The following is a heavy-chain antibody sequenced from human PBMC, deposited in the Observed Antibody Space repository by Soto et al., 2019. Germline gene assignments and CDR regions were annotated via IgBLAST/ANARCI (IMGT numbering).Heavy chain of an antibody. D-gene: IGHD5-12*01. Sequence: SLRLSCTASGFTFGDYAMSWFRQAPGKGLEWVGFIRSKAYGGTTEYAASVKGRFTISRDDSKSIAYLQMNSLKTEDTAVYYCTRSNIVPTITPGFDYGGQGTLVTVSS. V-gene: IGHV3-49*03. CDR1: GFTFGDYA. J-gene: IGHJ4*02. CDR2: IRSKAYGGTT. CDR3: TRSNIVPTITPGFDY.